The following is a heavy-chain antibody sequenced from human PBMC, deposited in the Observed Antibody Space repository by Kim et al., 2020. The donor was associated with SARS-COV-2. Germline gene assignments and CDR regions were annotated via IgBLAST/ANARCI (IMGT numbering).Heavy chain of an antibody. CDR2: K. J-gene: IGHJ4*02. CDR3: ASNIGAHTDFDY. D-gene: IGHD5-12*01. V-gene: IGHV3-30*01. Sequence: KYYAESVKGRFTISRDDPRNTLSLQMNNLGSEDTAIYYCASNIGAHTDFDYWGQGTLVTVSS.